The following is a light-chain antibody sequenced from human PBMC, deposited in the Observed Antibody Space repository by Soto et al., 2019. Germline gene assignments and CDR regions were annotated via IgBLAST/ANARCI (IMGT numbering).Light chain of an antibody. V-gene: IGKV2-28*01. J-gene: IGKJ1*01. Sequence: DIVMTQSPLSLPVSPGEPASISCRSSQSLLHSNGKTFLDWYLQKPGQSPQLLIFSASKRASGVPDRFSASGSGTDFTLKINRVEAEDVGVYYCMQTLQTPRTFGQGTKV. CDR3: MQTLQTPRT. CDR1: QSLLHSNGKTF. CDR2: SAS.